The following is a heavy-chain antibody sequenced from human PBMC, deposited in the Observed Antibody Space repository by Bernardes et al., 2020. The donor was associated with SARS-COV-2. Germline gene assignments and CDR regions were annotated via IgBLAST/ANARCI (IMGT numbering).Heavy chain of an antibody. CDR3: PRLNHYDSTGYYSGYSYYGMDV. Sequence: GGSLRLSCAASGFTFSSYTMSWVRQAPVKGLEWVSSISGGSTYIYYADSVKGRFTISRDNAKNSLYLQMNSLRAEDTAVYYCPRLNHYDSTGYYSGYSYYGMDVWGQGTTVTVSS. J-gene: IGHJ6*02. D-gene: IGHD3-22*01. CDR1: GFTFSSYT. CDR2: ISGGSTYI. V-gene: IGHV3-21*01.